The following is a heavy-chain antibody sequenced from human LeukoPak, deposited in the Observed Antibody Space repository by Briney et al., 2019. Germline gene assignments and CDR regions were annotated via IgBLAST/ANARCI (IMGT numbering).Heavy chain of an antibody. D-gene: IGHD3-16*01. V-gene: IGHV3-30-3*01. Sequence: PGGSLRLSCAASGFTFSNYAMHWVRQAPGKGLEWVAVISYDGSNKYYADSVKGRFTISRDNSKNTLYLQLNSLRAEDTAVYYCARDSFLDYWGQGTLVTVSS. CDR2: ISYDGSNK. CDR3: ARDSFLDY. CDR1: GFTFSNYA. J-gene: IGHJ4*02.